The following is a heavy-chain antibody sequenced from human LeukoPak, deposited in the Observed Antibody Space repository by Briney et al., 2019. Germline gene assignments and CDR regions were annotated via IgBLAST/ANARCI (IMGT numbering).Heavy chain of an antibody. CDR3: ASGGDSLYYFDY. V-gene: IGHV3-74*01. J-gene: IGHJ4*02. CDR1: GFTFSSYW. Sequence: GGSLRLSCAASGFTFSSYWMHWVRQAPGKGLVWVSRINSDGSSTSYADSVKGRFTISRDNAKNTLYLQMNSLRAEDTAVYYCASGGDSLYYFDYWGQGTLVTVSS. CDR2: INSDGSST. D-gene: IGHD4-23*01.